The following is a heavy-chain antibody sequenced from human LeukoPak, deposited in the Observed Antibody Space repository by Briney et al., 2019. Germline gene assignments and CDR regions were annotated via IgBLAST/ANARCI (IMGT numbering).Heavy chain of an antibody. CDR2: ISSSSSTI. Sequence: GGSLRVSCAASGFTFSGYSMNWVRQAPGKGLEWVSYISSSSSTIYYADSVKGRFTISRDNAKNSLYLQMNRLRAEDTAVYYCPRAYYYDSSGYSNMDVWGKGTTVTVSS. CDR3: PRAYYYDSSGYSNMDV. CDR1: GFTFSGYS. J-gene: IGHJ6*03. D-gene: IGHD3-22*01. V-gene: IGHV3-48*01.